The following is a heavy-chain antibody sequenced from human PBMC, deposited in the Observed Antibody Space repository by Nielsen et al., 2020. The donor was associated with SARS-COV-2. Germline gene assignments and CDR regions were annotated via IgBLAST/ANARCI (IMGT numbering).Heavy chain of an antibody. J-gene: IGHJ6*02. CDR3: ARGGMATTHGMDV. D-gene: IGHD5-24*01. V-gene: IGHV1-69*06. Sequence: SVKVSCKASGYTFTGYYMHWVRQAPGQGLEWMGGIIPIFGTANYAQKFQGRVTITADKSTSTAYMELSSLRSEDTAVYYCARGGMATTHGMDVWGQGTTVTVSS. CDR2: IIPIFGTA. CDR1: GYTFTGYY.